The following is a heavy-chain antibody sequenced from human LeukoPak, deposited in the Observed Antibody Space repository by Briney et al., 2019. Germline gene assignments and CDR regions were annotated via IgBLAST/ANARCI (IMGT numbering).Heavy chain of an antibody. CDR1: GGSISSSSYY. CDR3: ARGPYSYDSSGAFDI. V-gene: IGHV4-39*07. Sequence: SETLSLTCTVSGGSISSSSYYWGWIRQPPGKGLEWIGRISSSGSTNYNPSLKSRVTISVDTSKNQFSMKLSSVTAADTAVYFCARGPYSYDSSGAFDIWGQGTMVTVSS. CDR2: ISSSGST. D-gene: IGHD3-22*01. J-gene: IGHJ3*02.